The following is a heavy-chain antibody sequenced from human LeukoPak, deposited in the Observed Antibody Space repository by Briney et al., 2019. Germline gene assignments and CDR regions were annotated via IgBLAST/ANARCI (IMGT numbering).Heavy chain of an antibody. CDR1: GFTFSSYA. CDR2: ISASGGFT. V-gene: IGHV3-23*01. J-gene: IGHJ4*02. Sequence: PGESLRLSCAASGFTFSSYAMSWVRQAPGKGLEWLSVISASGGFTYYADSVKGRFTISRDNSKNTLYLQMNSLRAEDTAVYYCAKSRVGARGAYYFDYWGQGTLVTVSS. CDR3: AKSRVGARGAYYFDY. D-gene: IGHD1-26*01.